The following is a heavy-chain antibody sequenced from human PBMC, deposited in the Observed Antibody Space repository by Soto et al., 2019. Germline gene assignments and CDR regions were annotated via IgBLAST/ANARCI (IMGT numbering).Heavy chain of an antibody. CDR2: INTDGSTT. J-gene: IGHJ4*02. CDR1: GFTFSNYW. Sequence: EVQLVESGGGLVQPGGSLRLSCAASGFTFSNYWMHWVRQAPGKGPVWVSRINTDGSTTNYADSVKGRFTISRDNAKNTLYLQTNSPRAEDTAVYYSARDMGGYASHWGQGTLVTVSS. CDR3: ARDMGGYASH. V-gene: IGHV3-74*01. D-gene: IGHD3-16*01.